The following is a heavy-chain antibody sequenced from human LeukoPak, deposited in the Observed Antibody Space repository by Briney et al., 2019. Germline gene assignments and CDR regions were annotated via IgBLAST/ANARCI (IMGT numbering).Heavy chain of an antibody. D-gene: IGHD3-10*01. CDR3: ARDRMVRGVISAFHAFDI. CDR1: GGSFSGYY. V-gene: IGHV4-34*01. Sequence: SETLSLTCAVYGGSFSGYYWSWIRQPPGKGREWIGEINHSGSTNYNPSLKSRVTISVDTSKNQFSLKLSSVTAADTAVYYCARDRMVRGVISAFHAFDIWGQGTMVTVSS. J-gene: IGHJ3*02. CDR2: INHSGST.